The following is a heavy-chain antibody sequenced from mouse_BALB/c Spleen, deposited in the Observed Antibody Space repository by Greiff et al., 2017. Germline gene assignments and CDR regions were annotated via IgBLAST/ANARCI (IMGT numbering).Heavy chain of an antibody. D-gene: IGHD2-14*01. Sequence: EVQGVESGGDLVKPGGSLKLSCAASGFTFSSYGMSWVRQTPDKRLEWVATISSGGSYTYYPDSVKGRFTISRDNAKNTLYLQMSSLKSEDTAMYYCARQRYDGEVMDYWGQGTSVTVSS. J-gene: IGHJ4*01. CDR2: ISSGGSYT. V-gene: IGHV5-6*01. CDR3: ARQRYDGEVMDY. CDR1: GFTFSSYG.